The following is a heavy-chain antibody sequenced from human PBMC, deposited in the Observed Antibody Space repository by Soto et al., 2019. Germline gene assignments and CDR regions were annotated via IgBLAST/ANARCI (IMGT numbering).Heavy chain of an antibody. Sequence: QVQLVQSGAEVKKPGSSVKVSCKASGGTFSSYAISWVRQAPGQGLEWMGGIIPIFGTANYAQKFQGRVTMIADESTCTACREPTSLRSEATAVYYCAVRPLGAPRLGSFDYWGQGTLVTVSS. CDR2: IIPIFGTA. J-gene: IGHJ4*02. CDR3: AVRPLGAPRLGSFDY. V-gene: IGHV1-69*12. D-gene: IGHD3-10*01. CDR1: GGTFSSYA.